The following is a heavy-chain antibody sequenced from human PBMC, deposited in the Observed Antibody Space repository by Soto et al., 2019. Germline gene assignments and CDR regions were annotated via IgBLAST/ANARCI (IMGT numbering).Heavy chain of an antibody. CDR2: ISSSSSYI. CDR1: GFTFSSYS. V-gene: IGHV3-21*04. J-gene: IGHJ4*02. Sequence: GGSLRLSCAASGFTFSSYSMNWVRQAPGKRLEWVSSISSSSSYIYYADSVKGRFTISRDNAKNSLYLQMNSLRAEDTAVYYCAKYDDWSGYGFDFWGQGTLVTVSS. D-gene: IGHD3-3*01. CDR3: AKYDDWSGYGFDF.